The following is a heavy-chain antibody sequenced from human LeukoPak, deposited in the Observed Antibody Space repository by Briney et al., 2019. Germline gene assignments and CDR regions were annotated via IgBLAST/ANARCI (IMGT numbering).Heavy chain of an antibody. V-gene: IGHV1-24*01. D-gene: IGHD1-26*01. CDR3: ATEKDLLLDS. CDR1: GYSLSELS. Sequence: ASVKVSCKVSGYSLSELSTHWVRQAPGQGLEWMGGFDPGHDETIYAQKFQGRVTMTEDTSTDTAYLELSSLRSEDTAEYFCATEKDLLLDSWGQGTPVTVSS. J-gene: IGHJ5*01. CDR2: FDPGHDET.